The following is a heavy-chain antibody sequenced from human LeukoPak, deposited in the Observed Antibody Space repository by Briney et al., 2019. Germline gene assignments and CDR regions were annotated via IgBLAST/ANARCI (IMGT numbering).Heavy chain of an antibody. CDR2: IYPGDSDT. CDR3: ASFDYNPGGPCDY. CDR1: RYSFTSYW. Sequence: GEYLKISCKGSRYSFTSYWIGWVRQMPGKGLEWMGIIYPGDSDTRYSPSFQGQVTISADKSISTAYPQWSSLKASDTAMYYCASFDYNPGGPCDYWGQGTLVTVSS. D-gene: IGHD4-11*01. V-gene: IGHV5-51*01. J-gene: IGHJ4*02.